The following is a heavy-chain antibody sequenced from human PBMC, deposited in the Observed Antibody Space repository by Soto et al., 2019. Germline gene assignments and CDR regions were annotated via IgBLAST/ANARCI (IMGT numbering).Heavy chain of an antibody. D-gene: IGHD3-22*01. Sequence: GGTLRLSCKASGFTFNTYWMNWVRQAPGKGLEWVANINQDGNEKHYVDSVRGRFKISRDNTKNSLYLRMTYVRVGDTAIYYCARYFDRSAYNGDQAASGPFLDDWCQGALYTVSS. J-gene: IGHJ4*01. CDR2: INQDGNEK. CDR1: GFTFNTYW. CDR3: ARYFDRSAYNGDQAASGPFLDD. V-gene: IGHV3-7*01.